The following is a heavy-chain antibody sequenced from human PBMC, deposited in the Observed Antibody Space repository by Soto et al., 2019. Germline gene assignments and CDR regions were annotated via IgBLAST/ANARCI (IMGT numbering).Heavy chain of an antibody. J-gene: IGHJ4*02. V-gene: IGHV1-18*01. CDR3: ASGTPGGRGVDY. D-gene: IGHD3-10*01. Sequence: QVQLVQSGAEVKKPGASVKVSCKASGYTFTSYGISWVRQAPGQGLEWMAWISGSNGYTYYAQKLQGRVTVTTDTFTNAAYRGLRSLRSADTAVYDCASGTPGGRGVDYWGQGTLVTVSS. CDR2: ISGSNGYT. CDR1: GYTFTSYG.